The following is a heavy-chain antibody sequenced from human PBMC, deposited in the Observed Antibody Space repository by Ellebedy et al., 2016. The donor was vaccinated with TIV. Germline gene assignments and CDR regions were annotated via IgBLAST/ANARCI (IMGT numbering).Heavy chain of an antibody. CDR2: ISAYNGNT. CDR3: ARDLYEYDILTGYGD. V-gene: IGHV1-18*01. Sequence: ASVKVSCXASGYTFTSYGISWVRQAPGQGLEWMGWISAYNGNTNYAQKLQGRVTMTTDTSTSTAYMELRSLRSDDTAVYYCARDLYEYDILTGYGDWGQGTLVTVSS. J-gene: IGHJ4*02. CDR1: GYTFTSYG. D-gene: IGHD3-9*01.